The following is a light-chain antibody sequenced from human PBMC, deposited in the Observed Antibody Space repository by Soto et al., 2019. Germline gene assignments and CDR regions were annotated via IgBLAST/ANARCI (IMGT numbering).Light chain of an antibody. Sequence: EVVLTQSPVTLSLSPGERATLSCRASQSFRALLAWYQQNPGQAPRLLIYDAYNRATGIPPRFSGSGSGTHFTLTIRGLEPDDSAVYCCQQRHMWPLTFGQGTRLEIK. CDR3: QQRHMWPLT. CDR1: QSFRAL. CDR2: DAY. J-gene: IGKJ5*01. V-gene: IGKV3-11*01.